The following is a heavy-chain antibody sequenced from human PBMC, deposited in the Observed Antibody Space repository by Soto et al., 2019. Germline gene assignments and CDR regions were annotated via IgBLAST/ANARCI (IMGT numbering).Heavy chain of an antibody. D-gene: IGHD1-26*01. CDR3: AKGDARYFEY. CDR1: GFSFCTYA. Sequence: LRLSCVASGFSFCTYAMTWVRQVPGKGLEWVSTISGGIGSTFYADSVKGRFNISRDISKKMLFLHMNGLRGEDTGTYYCAKGDARYFEYWGRGTLVIVSS. J-gene: IGHJ4*02. CDR2: ISGGIGST. V-gene: IGHV3-23*01.